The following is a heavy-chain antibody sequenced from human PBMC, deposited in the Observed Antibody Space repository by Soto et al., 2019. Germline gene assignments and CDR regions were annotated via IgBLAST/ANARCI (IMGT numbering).Heavy chain of an antibody. V-gene: IGHV4-30-4*01. CDR1: GNHNGSGDFN. Sequence: QVLLQESGPRLVNASQTLSLDCTVSGNHNGSGDFNWTWIQQTPERDLQWLGNIHYSGTASYNPSLVSRISISMDTSSNVFAMILSSLAVADAAMYFCAIDLLVFDTSGFHFWGRGILVSV. J-gene: IGHJ4*01. CDR2: IHYSGTA. CDR3: AIDLLVFDTSGFHF. D-gene: IGHD3-9*01.